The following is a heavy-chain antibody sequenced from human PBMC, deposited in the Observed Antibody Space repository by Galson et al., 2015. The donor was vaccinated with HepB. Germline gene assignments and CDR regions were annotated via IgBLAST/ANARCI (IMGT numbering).Heavy chain of an antibody. CDR1: GFTFSSYA. Sequence: SLRLSCAASGFTFSSYAMHWVRQAPGKGLEWVAVISYDGSNKYYADSVKGRFTISRDNSKNTLYLQMNSLRAEDTAVYYCARGKATPPGSVYYGMDVWGQGTTVTVSS. CDR2: ISYDGSNK. CDR3: ARGKATPPGSVYYGMDV. V-gene: IGHV3-30*04. J-gene: IGHJ6*02.